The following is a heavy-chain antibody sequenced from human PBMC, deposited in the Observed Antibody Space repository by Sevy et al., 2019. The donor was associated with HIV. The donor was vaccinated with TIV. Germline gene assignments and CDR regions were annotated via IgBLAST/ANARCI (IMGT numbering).Heavy chain of an antibody. CDR1: GGTFSSYA. J-gene: IGHJ6*02. V-gene: IGHV1-69*13. CDR3: GRDPGYSYGTEGNYYYYGMDV. D-gene: IGHD5-18*01. CDR2: IIPIFGTA. Sequence: ASVKVSCKASGGTFSSYAIGWVRQAPGQGLEWMGGIIPIFGTANYAQKFQGRVTITADESTSTAYMELSSLRSEDTAVYYCGRDPGYSYGTEGNYYYYGMDVWGQGTTVTVSS.